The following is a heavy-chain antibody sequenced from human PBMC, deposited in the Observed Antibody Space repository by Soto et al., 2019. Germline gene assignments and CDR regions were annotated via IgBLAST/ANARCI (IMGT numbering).Heavy chain of an antibody. V-gene: IGHV3-21*01. D-gene: IGHD6-13*01. CDR3: TRDASRDSSARGWFDP. CDR1: GFTFRSFT. J-gene: IGHJ5*02. Sequence: GGSLRLSCAASGFTFRSFTMNWVRQAPGKGLEWVSTISSNSAYIYYTDALRGRFTISRDNAKNSLHLQMNSLRVEDTAVYYCTRDASRDSSARGWFDPWGPGTLVTVSS. CDR2: ISSNSAYI.